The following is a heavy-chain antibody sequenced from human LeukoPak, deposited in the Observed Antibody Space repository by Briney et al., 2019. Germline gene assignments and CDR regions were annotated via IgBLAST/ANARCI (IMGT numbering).Heavy chain of an antibody. J-gene: IGHJ4*02. V-gene: IGHV4-39*07. CDR2: IYYSGST. Sequence: SETLSLTCTVSGGSISSSSYYWGWIRQPPGKGLEWIGSIYYSGSTYYNPSLKSRVTISVDTSKNQFSLKLSSVTAADTAVYYCARDRPGGGADYWGQGTLVTVSS. D-gene: IGHD2-21*01. CDR3: ARDRPGGGADY. CDR1: GGSISSSSYY.